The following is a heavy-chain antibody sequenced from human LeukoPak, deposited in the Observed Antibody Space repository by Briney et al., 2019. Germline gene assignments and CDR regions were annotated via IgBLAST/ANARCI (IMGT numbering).Heavy chain of an antibody. CDR1: GFTFSSYS. CDR3: AKPLRSGWYLAFDV. Sequence: GGSLRLSCAASGFTFSSYSMSWVRQAPGKGLEWVSGVFGGGRRTYYADSVKGRFTISRDNSKNTVSLQLNSLRGDDTAVYYCAKPLRSGWYLAFDVWGQGTMVTVSS. D-gene: IGHD6-19*01. J-gene: IGHJ3*01. V-gene: IGHV3-23*01. CDR2: VFGGGRRT.